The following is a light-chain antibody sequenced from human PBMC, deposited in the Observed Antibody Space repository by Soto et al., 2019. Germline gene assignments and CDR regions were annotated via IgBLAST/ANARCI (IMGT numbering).Light chain of an antibody. CDR3: QSYDSSLSGSR. Sequence: QSVLTQPPSVSGAPGQRVTISCTGSSSNIGAGYDVHWYQQLPGTAPKLLTYGNSNRPSGVPDRFSGSKSGTSASLAITGLQAEDEADYYCQSYDSSLSGSRFGTGTKVTVL. V-gene: IGLV1-40*01. CDR2: GNS. J-gene: IGLJ1*01. CDR1: SSNIGAGYD.